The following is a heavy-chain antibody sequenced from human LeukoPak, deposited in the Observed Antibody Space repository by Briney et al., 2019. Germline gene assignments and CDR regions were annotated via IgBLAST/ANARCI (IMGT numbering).Heavy chain of an antibody. Sequence: GGSLRLSCAASGFTFSTYGMHWVRQSPGKGLEWVAVISYDGSYKEYADSVKGRFTISRDNSKNTLYLQMNSLRAEDTAVYYCASGVVPAASYAPSLKYWGQGTLVTVSS. CDR1: GFTFSTYG. V-gene: IGHV3-30*03. CDR3: ASGVVPAASYAPSLKY. D-gene: IGHD2-2*01. CDR2: ISYDGSYK. J-gene: IGHJ4*02.